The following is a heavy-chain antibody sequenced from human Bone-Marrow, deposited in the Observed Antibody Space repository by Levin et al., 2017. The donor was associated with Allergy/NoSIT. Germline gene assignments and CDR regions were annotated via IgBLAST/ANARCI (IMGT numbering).Heavy chain of an antibody. Sequence: SCAASGFSVSTNYMSWVRQAPGKGLECVSVIYGAGNTYYTDSVKGRFTISRDNSKTTMFLQMNSLRVDDTAVYYCARGTPGYSDGARYDSWGQGTLVTVSS. J-gene: IGHJ4*02. D-gene: IGHD5-18*01. CDR2: IYGAGNT. CDR3: ARGTPGYSDGARYDS. CDR1: GFSVSTNY. V-gene: IGHV3-53*01.